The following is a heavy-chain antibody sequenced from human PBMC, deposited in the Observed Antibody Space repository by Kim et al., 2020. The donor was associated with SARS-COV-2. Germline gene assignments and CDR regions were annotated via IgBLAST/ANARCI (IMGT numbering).Heavy chain of an antibody. Sequence: ASVKVSCKASGYTFTSYAMHWVRQAPGQRLEWMGWINAGNGNTKYSQKFQGRVTITRDTSASTAYMELSSLRSEDTAVYYCARERINYDSSGPRRWPGAFDIWGQGTMVTVSS. CDR3: ARERINYDSSGPRRWPGAFDI. D-gene: IGHD3-22*01. CDR1: GYTFTSYA. CDR2: INAGNGNT. V-gene: IGHV1-3*01. J-gene: IGHJ3*02.